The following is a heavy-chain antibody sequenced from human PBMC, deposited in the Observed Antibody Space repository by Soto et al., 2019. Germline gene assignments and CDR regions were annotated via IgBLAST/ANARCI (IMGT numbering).Heavy chain of an antibody. V-gene: IGHV1-8*02. CDR2: MNPNSGNT. CDR1: GYTFTGYY. J-gene: IGHJ6*02. CDR3: ARSSEGDPYSYYGMDV. D-gene: IGHD2-21*02. Sequence: GASVKVSCKASGYTFTGYYMHWVRQAPGQGLEWMGWMNPNSGNTGYAQKFQGRVTMTRNTSISTAYMELSSLRSEDTAVYYCARSSEGDPYSYYGMDVWGQGTTVTVAS.